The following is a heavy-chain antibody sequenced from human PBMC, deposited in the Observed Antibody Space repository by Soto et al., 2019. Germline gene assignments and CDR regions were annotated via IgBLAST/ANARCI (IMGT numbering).Heavy chain of an antibody. CDR3: ARDDVLCDGGRCYRILLDF. CDR1: GFTFSDHY. D-gene: IGHD2-15*01. Sequence: GGSLRLSCAASGFTFSDHYMDWVRQAPGKGLEWVGRIRNKANSYTTYYADSVKGRFTISRDTSENTLHLQMDSLRVEDTAVYYCARDDVLCDGGRCYRILLDFRGKGTTVIVSS. J-gene: IGHJ6*04. CDR2: IRNKANSYTT. V-gene: IGHV3-72*01.